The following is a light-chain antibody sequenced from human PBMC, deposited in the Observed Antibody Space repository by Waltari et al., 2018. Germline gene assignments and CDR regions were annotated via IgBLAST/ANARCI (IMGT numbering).Light chain of an antibody. CDR1: TFPTHY. CDR2: KDT. Sequence: SYEVTQPPSVSVSPGPTATLTCSGATFPTHYAYWFQQKPGQAPVLGIYKDTERPSGIPERFSASSSGTTVTLAISGVQAEDEAEYYCQSADSSGAYVVFGGGTKLTVL. CDR3: QSADSSGAYVV. V-gene: IGLV3-25*03. J-gene: IGLJ3*02.